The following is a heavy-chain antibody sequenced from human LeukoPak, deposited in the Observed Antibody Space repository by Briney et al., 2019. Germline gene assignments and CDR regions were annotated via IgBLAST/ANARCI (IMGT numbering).Heavy chain of an antibody. CDR3: ARDFYDSSGYYYFDY. CDR2: IYYSGSI. D-gene: IGHD3-22*01. Sequence: SETLSLTCTASGGSISSYYWSWIRQPPGKGLEWIGYIYYSGSINYNPSLKSRVTISVDTSKNQFSLKLSSVTAADTAVYYCARDFYDSSGYYYFDYWGQGTLVTVSS. CDR1: GGSISSYY. V-gene: IGHV4-59*01. J-gene: IGHJ4*02.